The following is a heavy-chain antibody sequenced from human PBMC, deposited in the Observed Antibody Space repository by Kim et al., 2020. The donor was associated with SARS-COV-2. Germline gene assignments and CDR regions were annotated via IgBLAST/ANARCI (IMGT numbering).Heavy chain of an antibody. D-gene: IGHD6-6*01. CDR3: VREPSN. CDR2: GSSR. V-gene: IGHV3-11*01. Sequence: GSSRNCADSVNGRFSISRDNANKSLSLQMNSLTPEDTAVYYCVREPSNWGQGTLVTVSS. J-gene: IGHJ4*02.